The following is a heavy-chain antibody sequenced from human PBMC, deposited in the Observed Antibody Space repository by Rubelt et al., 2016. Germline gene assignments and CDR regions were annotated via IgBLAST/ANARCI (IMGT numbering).Heavy chain of an antibody. J-gene: IGHJ4*02. CDR3: ARERFLDY. V-gene: IGHV3-11*05. CDR2: ISSSSSYT. Sequence: QVQLQQWGAGLLKPSETLSLTCAVYGGSFSGYYWSWIRQPPGKGPEWVSYISSSSSYTNYADSVKGRFTISRDNAKNSLDLQRNMLRAEDTAVYYCARERFLDYWGQGTLVTVSS. D-gene: IGHD3-10*01. CDR1: GGSFSGYY.